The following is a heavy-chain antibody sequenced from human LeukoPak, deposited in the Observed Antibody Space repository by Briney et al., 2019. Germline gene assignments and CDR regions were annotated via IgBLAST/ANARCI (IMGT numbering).Heavy chain of an antibody. CDR2: ISSSSNTI. CDR1: GFSFSNYE. D-gene: IGHD3-10*01. CDR3: ARDRVGDYYGSGSPNWFDP. V-gene: IGHV3-48*01. Sequence: PGGSLRLSCATSGFSFSNYEMNWVRQAPGKGLEWVSYISSSSNTIYYADSVKGRFTISRDNAKNSLYLQMNSLRAEDTAVYYCARDRVGDYYGSGSPNWFDPWGQGTLVTVSS. J-gene: IGHJ5*02.